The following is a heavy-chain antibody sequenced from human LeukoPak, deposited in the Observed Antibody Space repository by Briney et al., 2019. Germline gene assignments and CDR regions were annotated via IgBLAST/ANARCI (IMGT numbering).Heavy chain of an antibody. D-gene: IGHD2-21*01. Sequence: SETLSLTCTVSGGSISSSSYYWGWIRQPPGKGLEWIGSIYYSGSTYYNPSLKSRVTISVDTSKNQFSLKLSSVTAADTAVYYCAREVMGQFDYWGQGTLVTVSS. J-gene: IGHJ4*02. V-gene: IGHV4-39*07. CDR3: AREVMGQFDY. CDR2: IYYSGST. CDR1: GGSISSSSYY.